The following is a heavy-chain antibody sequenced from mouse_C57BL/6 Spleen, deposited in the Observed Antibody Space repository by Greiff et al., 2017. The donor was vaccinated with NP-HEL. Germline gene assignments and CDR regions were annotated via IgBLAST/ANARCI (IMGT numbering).Heavy chain of an antibody. CDR2: FHPYNDDT. V-gene: IGHV1-47*01. CDR3: ARGEYYGSSHYYAMDY. Sequence: VKLMESGAELVKPGASVKMSCKASGYTFTTYPIEWMKQNHGKSLEWIGNFHPYNDDTKYNEKFKGKATLTVEKSSSTVYLELSRLTSDDSAVYYCARGEYYGSSHYYAMDYWGQGTSVTVSS. D-gene: IGHD1-1*01. CDR1: GYTFTTYP. J-gene: IGHJ4*01.